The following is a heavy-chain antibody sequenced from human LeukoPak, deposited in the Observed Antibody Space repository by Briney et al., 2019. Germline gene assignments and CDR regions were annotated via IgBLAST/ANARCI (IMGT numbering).Heavy chain of an antibody. CDR2: IYTSGST. D-gene: IGHD3-10*01. J-gene: IGHJ6*03. CDR1: GGSISSCY. V-gene: IGHV4-4*07. Sequence: PSETLSLTCTVSGGSISSCYWSWIRQPAGKGLEWIGRIYTSGSTNYNPSLKSRVTISVDKSKNQFSLKLSSVTAADTAVYYCARDLYTSGSSHYYYYMAVWGNGTTVTVSS. CDR3: ARDLYTSGSSHYYYYMAV.